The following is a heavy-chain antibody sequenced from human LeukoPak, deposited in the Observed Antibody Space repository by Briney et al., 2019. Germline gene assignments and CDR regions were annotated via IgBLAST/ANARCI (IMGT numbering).Heavy chain of an antibody. CDR1: DGSLSGYY. V-gene: IGHV4-34*01. D-gene: IGHD4-17*01. J-gene: IGHJ6*03. CDR3: ARNQRPPLRLYYSFMDV. Sequence: SETLSLTCAVYDGSLSGYYWSWIRQSPGKGLEWIGEINHSGSTNYNPSLQSRVTISVDTSKNPLSLQLNSVTAADTAVYYCARNQRPPLRLYYSFMDVWGKGTTVTVSS. CDR2: INHSGST.